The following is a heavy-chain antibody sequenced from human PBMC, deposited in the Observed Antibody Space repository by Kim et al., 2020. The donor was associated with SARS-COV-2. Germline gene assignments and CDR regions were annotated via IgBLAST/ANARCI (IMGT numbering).Heavy chain of an antibody. D-gene: IGHD3-10*01. Sequence: ASVKVSCKASGYTFTSYGISWVRQAPGQGLEWMGWISAYNGNTNYAQKLQGRVTMTTDTSTSTAYMELRSLRSDETAGYYCARETYYYGSGSYSLQYYFDYWGQGTLVTVSS. J-gene: IGHJ4*02. CDR2: ISAYNGNT. CDR1: GYTFTSYG. CDR3: ARETYYYGSGSYSLQYYFDY. V-gene: IGHV1-18*01.